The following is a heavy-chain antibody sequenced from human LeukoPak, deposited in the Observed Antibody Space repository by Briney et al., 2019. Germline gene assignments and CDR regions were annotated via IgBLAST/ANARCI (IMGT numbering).Heavy chain of an antibody. CDR2: INPNSGGT. V-gene: IGHV1-2*02. CDR3: ARVPNCSSTSCPYNWFDP. D-gene: IGHD2-2*01. Sequence: ASVKVSCKASGYTFTGYYMHWVRQAPGQGLEWMGWINPNSGGTNYAQKFQGRVTITADKSTSTAYMELSSLRSEDTAVYYCARVPNCSSTSCPYNWFDPWGQGTLVTVSS. J-gene: IGHJ5*02. CDR1: GYTFTGYY.